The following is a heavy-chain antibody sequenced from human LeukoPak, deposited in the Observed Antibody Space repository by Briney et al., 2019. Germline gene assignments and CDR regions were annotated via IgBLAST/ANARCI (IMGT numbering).Heavy chain of an antibody. D-gene: IGHD3-16*02. CDR3: ARQYYDYVWGSYRYHYYMDV. V-gene: IGHV4-34*01. Sequence: SETLSLTCAVYGGSFSGYYWSWIRQPPGKGLECIGEINHSGSTNYNPSLKSRVTISVDTSKNQFSLKLSSVTAADTAVYYCARQYYDYVWGSYRYHYYMDVWGKGTTVTISS. CDR1: GGSFSGYY. J-gene: IGHJ6*03. CDR2: INHSGST.